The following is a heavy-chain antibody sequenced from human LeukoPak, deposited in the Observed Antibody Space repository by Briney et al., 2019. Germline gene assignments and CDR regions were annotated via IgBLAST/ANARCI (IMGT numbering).Heavy chain of an antibody. CDR1: GFTFSSYA. Sequence: GGSLRLSCAASGFTFSSYAMSWVRQAPGKGLEWVSAISGSGGSTYYADSVKGRFTISRDNSKNSVYLQMNSLTAEDTAVYYCARDIPDCSGASCYIRNAFDVWGPGTMVTVSS. J-gene: IGHJ3*01. D-gene: IGHD2-15*01. V-gene: IGHV3-23*01. CDR3: ARDIPDCSGASCYIRNAFDV. CDR2: ISGSGGST.